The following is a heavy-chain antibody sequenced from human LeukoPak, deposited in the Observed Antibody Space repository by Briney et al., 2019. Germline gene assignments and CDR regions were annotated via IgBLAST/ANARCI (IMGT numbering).Heavy chain of an antibody. Sequence: AVKVSCKASGGTFSSYAISWVRQAPGQGLEWMGRIIPILGITNYAQKFQGRVTITADKSTSTAYMELSSLRSEDTAVYYCASREYDNSNYYLYYFDYWGQGTLVTVSS. CDR2: IIPILGIT. V-gene: IGHV1-69*04. CDR1: GGTFSSYA. CDR3: ASREYDNSNYYLYYFDY. J-gene: IGHJ4*02. D-gene: IGHD3-22*01.